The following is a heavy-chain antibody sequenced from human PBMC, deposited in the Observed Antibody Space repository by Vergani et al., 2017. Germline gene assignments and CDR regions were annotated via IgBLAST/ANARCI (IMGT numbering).Heavy chain of an antibody. CDR1: GGNFSSYA. CDR3: ARDTGEVPQGGSDNWFDP. J-gene: IGHJ5*02. V-gene: IGHV1-69*01. CDR2: IIPIFGTA. D-gene: IGHD3-10*01. Sequence: QVQLVQSGAEVKKPGSSVKVSCKASGGNFSSYAISWVRQAPGQGLEWMGGIIPIFGTANYAQKFQGRVTITADESTSTAYMELSSLRSEDTAVYYCARDTGEVPQGGSDNWFDPWGQGTLVTVSS.